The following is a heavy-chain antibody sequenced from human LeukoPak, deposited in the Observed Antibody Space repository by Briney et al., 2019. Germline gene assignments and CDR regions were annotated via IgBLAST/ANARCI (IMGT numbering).Heavy chain of an antibody. J-gene: IGHJ5*02. CDR3: ARHAYYDFVTGLFDP. D-gene: IGHD3-3*01. V-gene: IGHV4-39*01. CDR1: GGSISSSNYY. Sequence: SETLSLTCTVSGGSISSSNYYWGWIRQPPGKGLEWIGSIYYGGNTYYNPSLKSRVTISADTSKNHFSLNLNSVTAADTAMYYCARHAYYDFVTGLFDPWGQGTLVTVSS. CDR2: IYYGGNT.